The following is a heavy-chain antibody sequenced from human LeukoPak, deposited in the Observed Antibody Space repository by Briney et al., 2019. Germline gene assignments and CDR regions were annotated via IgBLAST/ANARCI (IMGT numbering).Heavy chain of an antibody. CDR3: ARRHPQWFDAFDI. Sequence: SETLSLTCTVSGGSISSGGYYWSWIRQHPGKGLEWIGYIYYSGSTYYNPSLKSRVTISVDTSKNQFSLKLSSVTAADTAVYYCARRHPQWFDAFDIWGQGTMVTVSS. CDR1: GGSISSGGYY. CDR2: IYYSGST. V-gene: IGHV4-31*03. J-gene: IGHJ3*02. D-gene: IGHD3-22*01.